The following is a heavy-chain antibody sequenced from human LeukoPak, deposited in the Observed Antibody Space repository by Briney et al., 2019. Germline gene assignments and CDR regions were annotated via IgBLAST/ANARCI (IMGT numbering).Heavy chain of an antibody. D-gene: IGHD4-17*01. CDR2: IYYSGST. Sequence: PSQTLSLTCTVSGGSISSGDYYWSWIRQPPGKGLEWIGYIYYSGSTYYNPSLKSRVTISVDTSKNQFSLKLSSVTAADTAVYYCARTTMTTVTMNYWGQGTLVTVSS. CDR3: ARTTMTTVTMNY. V-gene: IGHV4-30-4*01. J-gene: IGHJ4*02. CDR1: GGSISSGDYY.